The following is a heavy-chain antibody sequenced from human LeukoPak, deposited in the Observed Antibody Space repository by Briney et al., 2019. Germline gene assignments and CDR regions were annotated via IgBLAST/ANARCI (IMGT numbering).Heavy chain of an antibody. J-gene: IGHJ3*02. D-gene: IGHD3-3*01. CDR2: ISYDGSNK. CDR3: AGSNQNYDFEVSKRAFDI. V-gene: IGHV3-30*14. Sequence: GGSLRLSCAASGFTFSSYAMHWVRQAPGKGLEWVAVISYDGSNKYYADSVKGRFTISRDNSKNTLYLQMNSLRAEDTAVYYCAGSNQNYDFEVSKRAFDIWGQGTMVTVSS. CDR1: GFTFSSYA.